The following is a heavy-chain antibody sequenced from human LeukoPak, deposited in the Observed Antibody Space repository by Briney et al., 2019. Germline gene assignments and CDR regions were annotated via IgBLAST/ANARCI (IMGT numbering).Heavy chain of an antibody. J-gene: IGHJ5*02. CDR3: VRGKGWLDP. CDR1: GFTFSSYG. CDR2: IWYDGSNK. V-gene: IGHV3-33*01. Sequence: GGSLRLPCAASGFTFSSYGMHWVRQAPGKGLEWVAVIWYDGSNKYYADSVKGRFTISRDNSKNSVYLQMNSLRAEDTAVYYCVRGKGWLDPWGQGILVTVSS.